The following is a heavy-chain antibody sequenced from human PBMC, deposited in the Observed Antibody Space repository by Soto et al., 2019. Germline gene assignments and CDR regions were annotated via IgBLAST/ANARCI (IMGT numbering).Heavy chain of an antibody. CDR1: GGSISSSSYY. CDR2: IYYSGST. J-gene: IGHJ4*02. D-gene: IGHD3-3*01. CDR3: ARSYYDFWSGYYFDY. Sequence: SETLSLTCTVSGGSISSSSYYWGWIRQPPGKGLEWIGSIYYSGSTYYNPSLKSRVTISVDTSKNQFSLKLSSVTAADTAVYYCARSYYDFWSGYYFDYWGQGTLVTDSS. V-gene: IGHV4-39*01.